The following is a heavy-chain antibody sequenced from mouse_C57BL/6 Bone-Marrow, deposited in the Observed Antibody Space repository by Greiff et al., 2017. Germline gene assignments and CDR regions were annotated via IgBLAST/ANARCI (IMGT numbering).Heavy chain of an antibody. J-gene: IGHJ4*01. CDR2: IYPGDGDT. CDR1: GYAFSSSW. V-gene: IGHV1-82*01. D-gene: IGHD2-1*01. CDR3: AIYLYAMDY. Sequence: QVQLQQSGPELVKPGASVKISCKASGYAFSSSWMNWVKQRPGQGLEWIGRIYPGDGDTNYNGKFKGKATLTADKSSSTAYMQLSSLTSEDSAVYFCAIYLYAMDYWGQGTSVTVSS.